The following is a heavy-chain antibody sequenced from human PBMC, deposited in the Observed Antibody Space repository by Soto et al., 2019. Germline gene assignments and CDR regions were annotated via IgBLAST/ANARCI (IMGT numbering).Heavy chain of an antibody. CDR2: ISGSGGST. J-gene: IGHJ6*02. V-gene: IGHV3-23*01. D-gene: IGHD2-8*02. Sequence: GGSLRLSCAASGFTFSSYAMSWVRQAPGKGLEWVSAISGSGGSTYYADSVKGRFTISRDNSKNTLYLQMNSLRAEDTAVYYCAKDSWWGPRYGMDVWGQGTTGTVSS. CDR1: GFTFSSYA. CDR3: AKDSWWGPRYGMDV.